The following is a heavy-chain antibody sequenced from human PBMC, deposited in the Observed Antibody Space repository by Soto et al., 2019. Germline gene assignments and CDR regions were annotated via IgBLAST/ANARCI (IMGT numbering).Heavy chain of an antibody. D-gene: IGHD3-3*02. J-gene: IGHJ4*02. CDR1: GGSFSGYY. Sequence: SETLSLTCAVYGGSFSGYYWSWIRQPPGKGLEWIGEINHSGSTNYNPSLKSRVTISVDTSKNQFSLKLSSVTAADTAVYYCARFQGGHFWSGSESPFDYWGQGTLVTAPQ. CDR3: ARFQGGHFWSGSESPFDY. V-gene: IGHV4-34*01. CDR2: INHSGST.